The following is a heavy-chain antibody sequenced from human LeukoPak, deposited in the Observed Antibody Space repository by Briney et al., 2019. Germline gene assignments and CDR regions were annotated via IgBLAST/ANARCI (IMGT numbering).Heavy chain of an antibody. J-gene: IGHJ4*02. CDR1: GGSISSGSNY. CDR3: ARDRSDY. V-gene: IGHV4-61*02. CDR2: IYTTGST. Sequence: PSQTLSLTCTVSGGSISSGSNYWSWIRQPAGKGLEWIGRIYTTGSTNYNPSLKSRVTISLDTSKNQFSLKLTSVTAADTAVYYCARDRSDYWGQGTLVTVSS.